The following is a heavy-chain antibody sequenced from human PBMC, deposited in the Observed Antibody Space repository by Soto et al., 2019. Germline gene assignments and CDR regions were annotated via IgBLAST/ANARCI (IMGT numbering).Heavy chain of an antibody. CDR2: ISSSSSYI. D-gene: IGHD6-19*01. V-gene: IGHV3-21*01. Sequence: GGSLRLSCAASGFTFSSYSMNWVRQAPGKGLEWVSSISSSSSYIYYADSVKGRFTISRDNAKNSLYLQMNSLRAEDTAVYYCARDSWAETVAGSRSGYWGQGTLVTVSS. CDR3: ARDSWAETVAGSRSGY. J-gene: IGHJ4*02. CDR1: GFTFSSYS.